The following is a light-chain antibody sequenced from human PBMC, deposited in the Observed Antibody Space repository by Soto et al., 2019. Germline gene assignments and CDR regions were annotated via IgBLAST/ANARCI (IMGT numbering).Light chain of an antibody. CDR3: RQHNSDPRT. V-gene: IGKV1-17*01. Sequence: DIQMTQSPSSLSASVGDRVTITCRASQGIRNDLAWYQQKPGKAPRRLIYAASSLQSGGPSRFSGSGAGTEFTRPISGLQPEDFATYCCRQHNSDPRTCGQGTKVEIK. J-gene: IGKJ1*01. CDR1: QGIRND. CDR2: AAS.